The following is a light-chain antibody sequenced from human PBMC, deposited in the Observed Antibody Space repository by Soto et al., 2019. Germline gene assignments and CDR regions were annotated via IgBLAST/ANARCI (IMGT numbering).Light chain of an antibody. CDR1: QSISHY. J-gene: IGKJ1*01. CDR2: DAS. Sequence: EIVLTQSPATLSLSPGERATLSCRASQSISHYLVWYQQSPGQAPRLLIYDASKRATGIPARFSGSGSGTDFTLTISSLEPEDFAVYYCQQRGDWPRTFGQGTKVEIK. CDR3: QQRGDWPRT. V-gene: IGKV3-11*01.